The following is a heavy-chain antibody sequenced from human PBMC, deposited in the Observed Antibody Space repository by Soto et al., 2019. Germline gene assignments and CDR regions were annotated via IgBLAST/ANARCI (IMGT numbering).Heavy chain of an antibody. CDR2: ISGDGGST. D-gene: IGHD3-22*01. J-gene: IGHJ6*01. CDR3: AKDRGIVLVSHYY. CDR1: A. V-gene: IGHV3-43D*04. Sequence: AKHLFRLAPGKSLEMVSLISGDGGSTYYADSVKGRLTISRDNSKNSLYLQMNSLRAEDTALYYCAKDRGIVLVSHYY.